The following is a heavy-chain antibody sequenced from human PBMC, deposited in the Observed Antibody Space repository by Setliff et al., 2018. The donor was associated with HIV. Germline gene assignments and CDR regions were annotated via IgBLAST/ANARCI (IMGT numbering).Heavy chain of an antibody. J-gene: IGHJ4*02. D-gene: IGHD3-3*01. V-gene: IGHV4-39*07. Sequence: SETLSLTCTVSGGSISSSSYYWGWIRQSPGKGLEWIGSIYYSGSTYYNMSLKSRVTISVDTSKNQFSLKLSSVTAADTAVYYCARGFLSIFGVVSYFDYWGQGTLVTVSS. CDR1: GGSISSSSYY. CDR2: IYYSGST. CDR3: ARGFLSIFGVVSYFDY.